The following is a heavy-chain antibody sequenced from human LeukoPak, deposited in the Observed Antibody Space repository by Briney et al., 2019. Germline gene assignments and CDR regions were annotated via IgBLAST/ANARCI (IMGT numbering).Heavy chain of an antibody. D-gene: IGHD2-2*01. CDR1: GFPFSCYA. V-gene: IGHV3-23*01. Sequence: GGSLRLSYAASGFPFSCYAMNWVRQAPGKGLEWVSGTGSTGVSTFYADSVKGRFTVSRDNSKNTLSLQMNSLRAEDTAVYYCAKDPGVVPAHYFDYWGQGTLVTVSS. CDR3: AKDPGVVPAHYFDY. CDR2: TGSTGVST. J-gene: IGHJ4*02.